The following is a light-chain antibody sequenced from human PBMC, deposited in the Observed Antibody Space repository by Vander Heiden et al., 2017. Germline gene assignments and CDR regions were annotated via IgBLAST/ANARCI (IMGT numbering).Light chain of an antibody. CDR1: QSSTSY. V-gene: IGKV1-39*01. J-gene: IGKJ2*01. CDR2: AAS. CDR3: QHSYSAPYT. Sequence: IQITQSPSSLSASVGDRVTITCRASQSSTSYLNWYQQKPGEAPKLQIYAASTLESGVPSRFSGSGSGTDFTLTISSLQPEDFATYYCQHSYSAPYTFGQGTKLEIK.